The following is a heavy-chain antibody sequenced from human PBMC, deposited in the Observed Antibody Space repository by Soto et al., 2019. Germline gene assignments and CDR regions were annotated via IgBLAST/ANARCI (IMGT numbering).Heavy chain of an antibody. CDR2: IWYDGSNK. J-gene: IGHJ6*02. V-gene: IGHV3-33*01. Sequence: GGSLRLSCAASGFTFSSYGMHWVRQAPGKGLEWVAVIWYDGSNKYYADSVKGRFTISRDNSKNTLYLQMNSLRAEDTAVYYCARDQGSSRYGMDVWGQGTTVTVSS. D-gene: IGHD3-10*01. CDR1: GFTFSSYG. CDR3: ARDQGSSRYGMDV.